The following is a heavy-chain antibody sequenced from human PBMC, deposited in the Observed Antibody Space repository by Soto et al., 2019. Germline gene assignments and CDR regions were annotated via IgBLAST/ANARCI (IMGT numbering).Heavy chain of an antibody. D-gene: IGHD1-26*01. CDR3: AGDIRTGSYRFDY. J-gene: IGHJ4*02. Sequence: PSETLSLTCTVSDGSISTYYWSWLRQPPGKGLEWIGYIYDSGSTIYSPSLKSRVTISVDRPNNQFSLKLRSVTAADTAIYYCAGDIRTGSYRFDYWGQGTLVTVSS. CDR2: IYDSGST. V-gene: IGHV4-59*08. CDR1: DGSISTYY.